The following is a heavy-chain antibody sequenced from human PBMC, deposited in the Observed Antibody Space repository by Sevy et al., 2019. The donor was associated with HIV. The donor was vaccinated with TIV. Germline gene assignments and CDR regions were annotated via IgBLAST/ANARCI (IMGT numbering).Heavy chain of an antibody. CDR2: ISYSGRT. CDR1: GGSINSLNYY. Sequence: SETLSLTCTVSGGSINSLNYYWSWIRQHPGKGLEWIGYISYSGRTYYNPSLKSRVTISVDTSKNQFSLKLSSVTAADTAVYYCARANAYLASDAFDIWGQGTLVTVSS. CDR3: ARANAYLASDAFDI. D-gene: IGHD1-26*01. J-gene: IGHJ3*02. V-gene: IGHV4-31*03.